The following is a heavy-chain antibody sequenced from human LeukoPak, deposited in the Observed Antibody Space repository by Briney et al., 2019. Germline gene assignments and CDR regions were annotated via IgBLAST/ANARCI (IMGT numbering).Heavy chain of an antibody. CDR1: GFTFDDYA. Sequence: GGSLRLSCAASGFTFDDYAMHWVRQAPGKGLEWVSFISPSGDRTSNADSVEGRFTISRDNTRNTLYLQMNSLRDEDTGVYYCAIMHGYYDGSGFWVQWGQGTLVTVSS. J-gene: IGHJ4*02. CDR3: AIMHGYYDGSGFWVQ. V-gene: IGHV3-23*01. CDR2: ISPSGDRT. D-gene: IGHD3-22*01.